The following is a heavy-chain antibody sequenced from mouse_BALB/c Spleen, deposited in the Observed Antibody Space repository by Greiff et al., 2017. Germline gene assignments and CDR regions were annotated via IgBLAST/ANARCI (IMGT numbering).Heavy chain of an antibody. D-gene: IGHD1-1*01. V-gene: IGHV2-9*02. CDR1: GFSLTSYG. CDR2: IWAGGST. CDR3: ARVGGSSPSWDFDV. J-gene: IGHJ1*01. Sequence: VKLQESGPGLVAPSQSLSITCTVSGFSLTSYGVHWVRQPPGKGLEWLGVIWAGGSTNYNSALMSRLSISKDNSKSQVFLKMNSLQTDDTAMYYCARVGGSSPSWDFDVWGEGTTVTVSS.